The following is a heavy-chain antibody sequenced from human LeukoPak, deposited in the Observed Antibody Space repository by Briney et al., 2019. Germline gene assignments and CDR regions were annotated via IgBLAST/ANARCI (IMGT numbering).Heavy chain of an antibody. V-gene: IGHV3-48*03. Sequence: GGSLRLSCAASGFTFSSYEMNWVRQAPGKGLEWVSYISSSGSTIYYADSVKGRFTISRDNAKNSLYLQMNFLRVEDTAVYYCAREGASVTTKASYYYGMDVWGQGTTVTVSS. D-gene: IGHD4-17*01. CDR1: GFTFSSYE. CDR3: AREGASVTTKASYYYGMDV. CDR2: ISSSGSTI. J-gene: IGHJ6*02.